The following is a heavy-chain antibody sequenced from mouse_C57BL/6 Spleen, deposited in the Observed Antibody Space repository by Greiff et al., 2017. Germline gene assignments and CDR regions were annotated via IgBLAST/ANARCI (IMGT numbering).Heavy chain of an antibody. J-gene: IGHJ1*03. Sequence: VQLQQSGPELVKPGASVKLSCKASGYAFSSSWMNWVKQRPGKGLEWIGRIYPGDGDTNYNGKFKGKATLTADKSYSTAYIQLSSLTSEDSAVYFWARGGTGGYFDVGGKGPTVTVSS. V-gene: IGHV1-82*01. D-gene: IGHD2-14*01. CDR3: ARGGTGGYFDV. CDR1: GYAFSSSW. CDR2: IYPGDGDT.